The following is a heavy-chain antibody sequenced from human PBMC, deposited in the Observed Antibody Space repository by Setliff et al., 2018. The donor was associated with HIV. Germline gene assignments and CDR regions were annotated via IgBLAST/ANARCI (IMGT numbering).Heavy chain of an antibody. V-gene: IGHV1-2*02. CDR1: GYTLTDYY. CDR3: ARVVDRDYDFWSAYEY. Sequence: ASVKVSCKASGYTLTDYYVQWVRQAPGQGLEWMGWVNPHDGGTYYAQILEGRVTMTRDTSTSTAYMELSRLRSDDTAVYYCARVVDRDYDFWSAYEYWGQGTMVTVSS. CDR2: VNPHDGGT. D-gene: IGHD3-3*01. J-gene: IGHJ4*02.